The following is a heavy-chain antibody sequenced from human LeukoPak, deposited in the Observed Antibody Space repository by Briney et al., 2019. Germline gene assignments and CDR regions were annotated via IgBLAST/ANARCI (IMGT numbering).Heavy chain of an antibody. D-gene: IGHD2-21*02. CDR3: ARVGPDCGGDCYSN. CDR2: INGNTGST. Sequence: GPSVKVSCKTSGYTFTGYYIHWVRQGPGQGLEWMGWINGNTGSTNYTQKFQDRVAMTRDTDISTAYMDLNRLRSDDTAVYFCARVGPDCGGDCYSNWGQGTLVTVSS. CDR1: GYTFTGYY. J-gene: IGHJ4*02. V-gene: IGHV1-2*02.